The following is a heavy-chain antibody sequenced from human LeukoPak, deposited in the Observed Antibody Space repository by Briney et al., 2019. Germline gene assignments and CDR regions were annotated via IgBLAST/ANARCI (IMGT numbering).Heavy chain of an antibody. CDR2: ISGSGGST. CDR1: GFTFNSYA. V-gene: IGHV3-23*01. J-gene: IGHJ4*02. CDR3: ARERGHFDY. Sequence: GGSLRLSCAASGFTFNSYAMNWVRQAPGKGLEWVSTISGSGGSTYYADSVKGRFTTSRDNSKNTLYLEMNGLRAEDTAVYYCARERGHFDYWGQGTLVTVSS.